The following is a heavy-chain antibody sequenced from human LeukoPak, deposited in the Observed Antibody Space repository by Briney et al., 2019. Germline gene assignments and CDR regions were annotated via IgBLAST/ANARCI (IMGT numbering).Heavy chain of an antibody. CDR3: ARAMVRGVSPFDY. CDR2: IFYDGST. V-gene: IGHV4-59*08. Sequence: SETLSLTCTVSGGSISNHYWSWIRQPPGKGLEWIGYIFYDGSTNYNSSLKSRVTISVGTSKTQFSLKLSSVTAADTAVYYCARAMVRGVSPFDYWGQGTLVTVSS. D-gene: IGHD3-10*01. J-gene: IGHJ4*02. CDR1: GGSISNHY.